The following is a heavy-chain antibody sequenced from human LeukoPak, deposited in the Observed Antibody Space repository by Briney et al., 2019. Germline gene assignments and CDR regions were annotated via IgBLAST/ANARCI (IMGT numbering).Heavy chain of an antibody. J-gene: IGHJ3*02. D-gene: IGHD6-13*01. Sequence: GGSLRLSCAASGFTFSSYSMNWVCQAPGKGLEWVSYISSSSSTIYYADSVKGRFTISRDNAKNSLYLQMNSLRAEDTALYYCAKAAAGTLDAFDIWGQGTMVTVSS. V-gene: IGHV3-48*04. CDR2: ISSSSSTI. CDR1: GFTFSSYS. CDR3: AKAAAGTLDAFDI.